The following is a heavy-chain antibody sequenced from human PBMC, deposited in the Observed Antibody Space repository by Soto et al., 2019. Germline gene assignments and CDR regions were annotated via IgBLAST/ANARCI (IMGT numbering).Heavy chain of an antibody. J-gene: IGHJ5*02. V-gene: IGHV3-9*01. CDR2: IDWNGANI. CDR1: GFTFNDFA. D-gene: IGHD6-13*01. CDR3: ARDSGIVAAGRVSFDP. Sequence: EVQLVESGGGLVQPGRSLRLSCAASGFTFNDFAMHWVRQAPGKGLEWVASIDWNGANIAYAASVEGRFTISRDNVKNSLFLQMNSLRAEDTAFYFCARDSGIVAAGRVSFDPSGQGTLVTVSS.